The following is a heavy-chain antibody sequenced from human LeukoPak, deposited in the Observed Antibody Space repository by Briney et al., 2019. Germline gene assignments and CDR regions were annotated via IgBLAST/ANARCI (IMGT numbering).Heavy chain of an antibody. Sequence: ASVKVSCKASGYTFTSYYMHWVRQAPGQGLEWMGIINPSGGSTSYAQKFQGRVTMTRDTSTSTVYMELSSLRSEDTAVYYCARSGGRNIKSNWFDPWGQGTLVTVSS. D-gene: IGHD2-15*01. CDR2: INPSGGST. V-gene: IGHV1-46*01. J-gene: IGHJ5*02. CDR1: GYTFTSYY. CDR3: ARSGGRNIKSNWFDP.